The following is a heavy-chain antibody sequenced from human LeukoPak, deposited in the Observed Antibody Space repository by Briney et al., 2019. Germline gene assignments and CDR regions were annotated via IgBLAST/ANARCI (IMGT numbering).Heavy chain of an antibody. CDR3: ARALLWFGELSHNYYYYYMDV. D-gene: IGHD3-10*01. J-gene: IGHJ6*03. CDR1: GGTFSSYA. Sequence: SVKVSCKASGGTFSSYAISGVRQAPGQGREWMGGVIAIFGTANYAQKFQGRVTITADKATSTAYMELSSLRSEDTAVYYCARALLWFGELSHNYYYYYMDVWGKGTTVTVSS. V-gene: IGHV1-69*06. CDR2: VIAIFGTA.